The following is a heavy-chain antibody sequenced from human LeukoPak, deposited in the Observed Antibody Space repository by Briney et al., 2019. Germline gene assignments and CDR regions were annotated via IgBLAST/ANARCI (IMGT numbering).Heavy chain of an antibody. CDR3: ATLVPIVGATHFDY. J-gene: IGHJ4*02. V-gene: IGHV1-24*01. CDR1: GYTLTELS. D-gene: IGHD1-26*01. Sequence: ASVKVSCKVSGYTLTELSMHWVRQAPGKGLEWMGGFDPEDGETIYAQKFQGRVTMTEDTSTDTAYIELMSLRSEDTAVYYLATLVPIVGATHFDYWGQGTLVTVSS. CDR2: FDPEDGET.